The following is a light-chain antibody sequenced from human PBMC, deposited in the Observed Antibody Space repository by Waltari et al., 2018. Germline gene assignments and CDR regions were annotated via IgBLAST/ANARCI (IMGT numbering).Light chain of an antibody. CDR2: NVN. Sequence: QSALTQPRSVSGSPGPSVTIPCTGTNFDVGGFNYVSWYQQHPGKAPKLMIYNVNERLSGVPDRFSGSKSGNTASLTISGLQAEDEADYFCCSYAGRSTWVFGGGTKVTVL. J-gene: IGLJ3*02. CDR1: NFDVGGFNY. V-gene: IGLV2-11*01. CDR3: CSYAGRSTWV.